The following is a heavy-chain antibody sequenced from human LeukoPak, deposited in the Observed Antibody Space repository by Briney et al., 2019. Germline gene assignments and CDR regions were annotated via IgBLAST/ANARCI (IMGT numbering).Heavy chain of an antibody. D-gene: IGHD2-2*01. Sequence: SETLSLTCTVSGGSISSYYWSWIRQPPGKGLEWIGYIYYSGSTNYNPSLNSRVTMSIDTSKDQFSLKLSSVTAADTAVYYCARALWVPAAVYYMDVWGRGTTVTVSS. CDR2: IYYSGST. J-gene: IGHJ6*03. CDR1: GGSISSYY. V-gene: IGHV4-59*12. CDR3: ARALWVPAAVYYMDV.